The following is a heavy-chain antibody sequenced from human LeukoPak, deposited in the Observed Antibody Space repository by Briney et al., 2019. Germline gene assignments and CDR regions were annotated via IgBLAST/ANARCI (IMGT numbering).Heavy chain of an antibody. V-gene: IGHV3-21*01. J-gene: IGHJ2*01. CDR1: GFNFSTYN. D-gene: IGHD4-17*01. CDR2: ISSTSSYI. CDR3: ARDTASHDYGDYLFVGNWYFDL. Sequence: GGSLRLSCAPPGFNFSTYNMNWVRQAPGKGLEWVSSISSTSSYIYYADSVKGRFTLSRDNAKNSLSLQMNSLRAEDSAVYYCARDTASHDYGDYLFVGNWYFDLWGRGTQVGVSS.